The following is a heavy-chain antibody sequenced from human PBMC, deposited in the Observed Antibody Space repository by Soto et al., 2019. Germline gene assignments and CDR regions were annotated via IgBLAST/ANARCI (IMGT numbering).Heavy chain of an antibody. D-gene: IGHD2-15*01. V-gene: IGHV4-34*01. CDR3: ARGDLSLGYCSGGSCYPLYYYGMDV. CDR2: INHSGST. CDR1: GGSFSCYY. J-gene: IGHJ6*02. Sequence: SETLSLTCAVYGGSFSCYYWSWIRQPPGKGLEWTGEINHSGSTNYNPSLKSRVTISVDTSKNQFSLKLSSVTAADTAVYYCARGDLSLGYCSGGSCYPLYYYGMDVWGQGTTVTVSS.